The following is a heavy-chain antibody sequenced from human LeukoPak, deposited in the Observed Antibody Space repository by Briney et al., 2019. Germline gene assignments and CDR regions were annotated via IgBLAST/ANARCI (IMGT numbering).Heavy chain of an antibody. CDR1: GGSLSGYY. CDR3: ASSPTYSGSSTGAHDAFDI. Sequence: SETLSLTCTVSGGSLSGYYWNWIRQSPGGGLEWIGFVYYSGTTFYNPSLKSRVTISIDTPNNQISLKLNSVTTADTAVYYCASSPTYSGSSTGAHDAFDIWGQGTMVTVSS. CDR2: VYYSGTT. V-gene: IGHV4-59*01. D-gene: IGHD1-26*01. J-gene: IGHJ3*02.